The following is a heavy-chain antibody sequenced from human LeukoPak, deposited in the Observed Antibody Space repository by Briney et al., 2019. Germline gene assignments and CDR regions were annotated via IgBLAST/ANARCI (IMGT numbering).Heavy chain of an antibody. CDR3: AKDILAAGLFFDY. J-gene: IGHJ4*02. D-gene: IGHD6-13*01. CDR2: ISISGTTT. CDR1: GFIFSDFC. V-gene: IGHV3-11*01. Sequence: GGSLRLSCAASGFIFSDFCMGWIRQAPGKGLEWVSYISISGTTTNYADSVKGRFTISRDDARNSLYLQMNSLRAEDTAVYYCAKDILAAGLFFDYWGQGTLVTVSS.